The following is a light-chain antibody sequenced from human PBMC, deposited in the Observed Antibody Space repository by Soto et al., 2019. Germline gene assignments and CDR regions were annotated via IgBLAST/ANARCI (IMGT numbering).Light chain of an antibody. CDR3: QQSYSTPPIT. CDR1: QSISSY. Sequence: DIQMTQSPSSLSASVGDRVTITCRASQSISSYLNWYQQKPRKAPKLLIYAASSLQSGVPSRFSGSGSGTDFTLTISSLQPEDFATYYCQQSYSTPPITFGQATRLEIK. CDR2: AAS. V-gene: IGKV1-39*01. J-gene: IGKJ5*01.